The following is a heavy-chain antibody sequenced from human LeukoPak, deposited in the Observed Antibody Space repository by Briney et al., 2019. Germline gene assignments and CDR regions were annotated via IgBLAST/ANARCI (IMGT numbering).Heavy chain of an antibody. V-gene: IGHV1-2*04. CDR2: INPNSGGT. CDR3: ARDLYRGYSYGYGY. D-gene: IGHD5-18*01. Sequence: ASVKVSCKASGYTFTGYYIHWVRQAPGQGLGWMGWINPNSGGTNSAQKFQGWVTMTRDTSISTAYMELSRLRSDDTAVYYCARDLYRGYSYGYGYWGQGTLVTVSS. CDR1: GYTFTGYY. J-gene: IGHJ4*02.